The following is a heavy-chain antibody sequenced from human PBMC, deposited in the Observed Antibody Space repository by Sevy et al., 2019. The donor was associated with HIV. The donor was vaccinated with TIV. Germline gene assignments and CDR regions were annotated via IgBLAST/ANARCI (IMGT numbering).Heavy chain of an antibody. Sequence: GGSLRLSCAASGFTFSSYAMSWVRQAPGKGLEWVSAIGGSGGSTYYADSVKGRFTISRDNSKNTLYLQMNSLRAEDTAVYYCAKESAGWYSSSWEDYWGQGTLVTVSS. J-gene: IGHJ4*02. CDR2: IGGSGGST. D-gene: IGHD6-13*01. V-gene: IGHV3-23*01. CDR3: AKESAGWYSSSWEDY. CDR1: GFTFSSYA.